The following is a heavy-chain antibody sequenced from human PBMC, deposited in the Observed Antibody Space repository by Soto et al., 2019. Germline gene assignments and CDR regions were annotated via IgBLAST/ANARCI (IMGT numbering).Heavy chain of an antibody. J-gene: IGHJ6*03. CDR2: IWYDGSNK. V-gene: IGHV3-33*01. Sequence: GGSLRLSCAASGFTFSSYGMHWVRQAPGKGLEWVAVIWYDGSNKYYADSVKGRFTISRDNSKNTLYLQMNSLRAEDTAVYYCASLGLIAAAGPGYYYMDVWGKGTTVTVSS. CDR1: GFTFSSYG. CDR3: ASLGLIAAAGPGYYYMDV. D-gene: IGHD6-13*01.